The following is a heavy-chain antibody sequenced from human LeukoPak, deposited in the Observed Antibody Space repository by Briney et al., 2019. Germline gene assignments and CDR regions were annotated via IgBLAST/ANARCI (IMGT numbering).Heavy chain of an antibody. CDR1: GYTFTAYY. J-gene: IGHJ4*02. V-gene: IGHV1-18*04. CDR3: ARGDYYDSSGYYYD. Sequence: ASVKVSCKASGYTFTAYYMHWVRQAPGQGLEWMGWISAYNGNTNYAQKLQGRVTMTTDTSTSTAYMELRSLRSDDTAVYYCARGDYYDSSGYYYDWGQGTLVTVSS. D-gene: IGHD3-22*01. CDR2: ISAYNGNT.